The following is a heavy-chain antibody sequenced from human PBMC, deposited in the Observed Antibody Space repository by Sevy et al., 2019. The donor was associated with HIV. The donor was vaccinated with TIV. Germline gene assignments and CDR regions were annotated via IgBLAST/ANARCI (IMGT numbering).Heavy chain of an antibody. CDR2: ISYDGSNK. CDR3: AKDRTTGIAAAGTPFDY. V-gene: IGHV3-30*18. Sequence: GGSLRLSCAASGFTFSSYGMHWVRQAPGKGLEWVAVISYDGSNKYYADSVKGRFTISRDNSKNTLYRQMNSLRAEDTAVYYCAKDRTTGIAAAGTPFDYWGQGTLVTVSS. J-gene: IGHJ4*02. D-gene: IGHD6-13*01. CDR1: GFTFSSYG.